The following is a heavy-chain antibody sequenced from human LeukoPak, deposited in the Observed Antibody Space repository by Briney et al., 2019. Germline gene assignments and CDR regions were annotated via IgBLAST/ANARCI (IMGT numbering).Heavy chain of an antibody. Sequence: SVKVSCTASGGTFSSYAISWVRQAPGQGLEWMGGIIPIFGTANYAQKFQGRVTITTDESTSTAYMELSSLRSEDTAVYYCARGGYDSSGYSTTNSTYYYYYMDVWGKGTTVTVSS. CDR2: IIPIFGTA. CDR3: ARGGYDSSGYSTTNSTYYYYYMDV. V-gene: IGHV1-69*05. D-gene: IGHD3-22*01. J-gene: IGHJ6*03. CDR1: GGTFSSYA.